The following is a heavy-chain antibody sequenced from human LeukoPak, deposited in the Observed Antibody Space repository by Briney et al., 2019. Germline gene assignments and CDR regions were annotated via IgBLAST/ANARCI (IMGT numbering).Heavy chain of an antibody. CDR2: IYYSGST. Sequence: SETLSLTCTVSGGSVSSGSYYWSWIRQPPGKGLEWIGYIYYSGSTNYNPSLKSRVTISVDTSKNQFSLKLSSVTAADTAVYYFASVGYGDYVGGQGTLVTVSS. D-gene: IGHD4-17*01. CDR3: ASVGYGDYV. CDR1: GGSVSSGSYY. J-gene: IGHJ4*02. V-gene: IGHV4-61*01.